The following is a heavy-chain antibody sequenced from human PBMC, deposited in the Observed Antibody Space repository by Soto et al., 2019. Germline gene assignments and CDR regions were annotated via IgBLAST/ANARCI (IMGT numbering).Heavy chain of an antibody. CDR2: IKSKTDGVTT. J-gene: IGHJ4*02. D-gene: IGHD1-26*01. CDR1: GFTFNNAW. CDR3: NRAWELLRDFDY. V-gene: IGHV3-15*07. Sequence: EVQLVESGGGLVKPGGSLRLSCAASGFTFNNAWMNWVRQAPGKGLEWVDRIKSKTDGVTTDYAAPVKGRFTISRDDSKNTLYLQIHSLKTEDTDVYYCNRAWELLRDFDYWGQGTLVTVSS.